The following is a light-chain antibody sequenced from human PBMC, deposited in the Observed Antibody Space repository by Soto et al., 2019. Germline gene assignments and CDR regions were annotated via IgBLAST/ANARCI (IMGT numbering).Light chain of an antibody. V-gene: IGKV1-5*03. Sequence: DVQRTQSPSRLCASVGERVTISGRGSQSISSWLACYQQKPGKAPNLLIHKAYHFESGVSSRFSGSRSGTEFTVPLSRLPPGDSAPYYCAPHTTSPWTFGKGTKVDIK. CDR3: APHTTSPWT. CDR2: KAY. J-gene: IGKJ1*01. CDR1: QSISSW.